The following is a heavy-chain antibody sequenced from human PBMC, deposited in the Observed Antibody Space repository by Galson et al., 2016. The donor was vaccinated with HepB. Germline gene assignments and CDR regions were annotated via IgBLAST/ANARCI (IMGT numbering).Heavy chain of an antibody. CDR1: GFTFSNYV. V-gene: IGHV3-23*01. J-gene: IGHJ6*03. D-gene: IGHD6-25*01. Sequence: SLRLSCAGSGFTFSNYVMTWVRQAPGKGLEWVSSHSGGGGNTDYADSVKGRFTTSRDNSNNTLYLKMNSLRADDTALYFCAKFYGSGIYYSFYMDVWGEGTTVTVSS. CDR2: HSGGGGNT. CDR3: AKFYGSGIYYSFYMDV.